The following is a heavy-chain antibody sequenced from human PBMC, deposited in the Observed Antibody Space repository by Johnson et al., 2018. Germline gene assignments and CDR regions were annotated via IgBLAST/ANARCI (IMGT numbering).Heavy chain of an antibody. J-gene: IGHJ4*02. CDR2: INTDGLTT. Sequence: EVQLLESGGGLVQPGGSLRLSCAASGFTFNNYWMHWVRQAPGKGLVWVSHINTDGLTTTYADSVKGRVTISRDNAKNPLYLQMTSLRSEETAIYYFARALYSAFDRWGQGTLVTVSS. V-gene: IGHV3-74*03. CDR1: GFTFNNYW. D-gene: IGHD5-12*01. CDR3: ARALYSAFDR.